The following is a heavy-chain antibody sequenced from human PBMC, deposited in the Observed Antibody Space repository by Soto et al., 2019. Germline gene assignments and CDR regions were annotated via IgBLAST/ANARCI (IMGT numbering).Heavy chain of an antibody. V-gene: IGHV3-23*01. CDR2: ISGSGADT. CDR1: GFTFSSYA. D-gene: IGHD1-26*01. Sequence: PAGSLRLSCAASGFTFSSYAMTWVRQGPGKGLDWVSAISGSGADTYYADSVKGRFTISRDNSKNTLYLQMNSLRAEDTAIYYCARNINSGSYYYFDYWGQGTLVTVSS. CDR3: ARNINSGSYYYFDY. J-gene: IGHJ4*02.